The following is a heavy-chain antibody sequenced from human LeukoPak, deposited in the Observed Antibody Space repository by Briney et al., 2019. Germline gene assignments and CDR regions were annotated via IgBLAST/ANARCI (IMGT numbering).Heavy chain of an antibody. CDR3: ACLSSNGRRAFDI. D-gene: IGHD2-8*01. V-gene: IGHV4-59*08. J-gene: IGHJ3*02. Sequence: SETLSLTCTVSGGSISSYYWTWIRQPPGKGLEWVGYIYYSGNTNHNPSLKSRVTISVDTSKSQFSLKLSSVTAADTAVYYCACLSSNGRRAFDIWGQGAMVTVSS. CDR1: GGSISSYY. CDR2: IYYSGNT.